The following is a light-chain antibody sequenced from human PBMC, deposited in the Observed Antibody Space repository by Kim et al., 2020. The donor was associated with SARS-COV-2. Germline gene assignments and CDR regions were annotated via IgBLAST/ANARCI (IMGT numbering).Light chain of an antibody. V-gene: IGLV3-1*01. CDR2: QDT. CDR3: QAWDSSTGWV. J-gene: IGLJ3*02. Sequence: VSPGQTASITCSGDKLGNKYANWYQQKPGQSPVLVTCQDTKRPSGSPERFSGSNSGNTATLTISGAQSLDEADYYCQAWDSSTGWVFGGGTQLTVL. CDR1: KLGNKY.